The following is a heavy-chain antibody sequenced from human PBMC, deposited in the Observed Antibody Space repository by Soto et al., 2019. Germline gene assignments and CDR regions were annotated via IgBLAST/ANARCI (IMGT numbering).Heavy chain of an antibody. Sequence: EVQLLESGGGLVQPGGSLRLSCAASGFTFSSYAMSWVRQAPGKGLEWVSTISGSGGNTYYADAVKGRFTISRDNSKNTLYLQMNSLRAEDTAVYYCARDGCWGVYAPWGQGTLVTVSS. J-gene: IGHJ5*02. V-gene: IGHV3-23*01. CDR1: GFTFSSYA. D-gene: IGHD2-8*01. CDR2: ISGSGGNT. CDR3: ARDGCWGVYAP.